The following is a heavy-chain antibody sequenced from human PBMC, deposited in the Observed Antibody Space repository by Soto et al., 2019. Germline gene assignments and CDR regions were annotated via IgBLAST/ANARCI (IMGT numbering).Heavy chain of an antibody. Sequence: SEPMSLTCAVSGGSIIDGDCWVWIRQPPGKGLEWIGNVYHSGSTYYNPSLKSRVTISVDTSKNQFSLKLTSLTAADTAVYYCARDPVGARSAPFDCWGQGTLVTVSS. CDR3: ARDPVGARSAPFDC. J-gene: IGHJ4*02. CDR2: VYHSGST. CDR1: GGSIIDGDC. V-gene: IGHV4-38-2*02. D-gene: IGHD1-26*01.